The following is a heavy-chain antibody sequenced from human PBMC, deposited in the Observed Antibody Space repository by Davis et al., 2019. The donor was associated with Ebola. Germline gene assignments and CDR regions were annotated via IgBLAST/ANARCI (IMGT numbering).Heavy chain of an antibody. Sequence: GESLKISCAASGFTFSSYAMSWVRQAPGKGLEWVSAISGSGGSTYYADSVKGRFTISRDNSKNTLYLQMNSLRAEDTAVYYCAREPWGGNRIYWGQGTLVTVSS. CDR3: AREPWGGNRIY. CDR2: ISGSGGST. CDR1: GFTFSSYA. D-gene: IGHD4-23*01. J-gene: IGHJ4*02. V-gene: IGHV3-23*01.